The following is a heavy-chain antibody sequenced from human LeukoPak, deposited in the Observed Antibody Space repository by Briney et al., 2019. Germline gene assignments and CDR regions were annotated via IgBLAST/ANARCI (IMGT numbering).Heavy chain of an antibody. Sequence: PGGSLRLSCAASGFTFSDYYMSWIRQAPGKGLEWLAFISPSGGAIYYADSVEGRFTISRDNAKNSLYLQMNSLKAEDTAVYYCARGLFVAGSFFDSWGQGTLVTVSS. D-gene: IGHD1-26*01. V-gene: IGHV3-11*04. CDR1: GFTFSDYY. CDR3: ARGLFVAGSFFDS. CDR2: ISPSGGAI. J-gene: IGHJ4*02.